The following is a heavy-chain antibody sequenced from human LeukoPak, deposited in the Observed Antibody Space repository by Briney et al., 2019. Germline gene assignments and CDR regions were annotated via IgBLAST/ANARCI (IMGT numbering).Heavy chain of an antibody. Sequence: ASVKVSCKASGATFNDYALNWVRQAPGQGLEWMGWLNPYSGGTDYAQKFQGRVTLTRDTSITTAYMDLSSLTSDDTALYYCARALTRYSTAWYGYWGQGTLVTVSS. V-gene: IGHV1-2*02. CDR3: ARALTRYSTAWYGY. CDR1: GATFNDYA. J-gene: IGHJ4*02. CDR2: LNPYSGGT. D-gene: IGHD6-19*01.